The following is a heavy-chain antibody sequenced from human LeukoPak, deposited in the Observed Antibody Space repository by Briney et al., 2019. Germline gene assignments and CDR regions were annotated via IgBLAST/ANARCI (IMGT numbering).Heavy chain of an antibody. Sequence: PSETLSLTCTVSGGSISSSSYYWGWIRQPPGKGLEWIGSIYYSGSTYYNPSLKSRVTISVDTSKNQFSLKLSSVTAADTAVYYCARSSGYAPFDPWGQGTLVTVSS. CDR3: ARSSGYAPFDP. CDR2: IYYSGST. V-gene: IGHV4-39*07. CDR1: GGSISSSSYY. D-gene: IGHD5-12*01. J-gene: IGHJ5*02.